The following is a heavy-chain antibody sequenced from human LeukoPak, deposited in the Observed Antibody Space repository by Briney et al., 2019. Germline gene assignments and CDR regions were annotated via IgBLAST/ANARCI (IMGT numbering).Heavy chain of an antibody. CDR3: ARPVSSGWYGQGGFDY. CDR2: ISYDGSNK. D-gene: IGHD6-19*01. J-gene: IGHJ4*02. Sequence: GGSLRLSCAASGFTFSSYAMHWVRQAPGKGLEWVAVISYDGSNKYYADSVKGRFTISRDNSKNTLYLQMNSLRAEDTAVYYCARPVSSGWYGQGGFDYWGQGTLVTVSS. V-gene: IGHV3-30-3*01. CDR1: GFTFSSYA.